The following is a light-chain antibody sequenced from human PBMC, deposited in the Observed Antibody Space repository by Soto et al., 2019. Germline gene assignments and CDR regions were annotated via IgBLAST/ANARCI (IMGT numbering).Light chain of an antibody. Sequence: EIVLTQSPGTLSLSPGERATLSCRASQSVSSSYLAWYQQKPGQAPRLLIYGASSRATGISDRFSGSGSGTHFTLTISRLEPEDFAVYYCQQYGRSPAFGGGTKVEIK. CDR1: QSVSSSY. V-gene: IGKV3-20*01. J-gene: IGKJ4*01. CDR3: QQYGRSPA. CDR2: GAS.